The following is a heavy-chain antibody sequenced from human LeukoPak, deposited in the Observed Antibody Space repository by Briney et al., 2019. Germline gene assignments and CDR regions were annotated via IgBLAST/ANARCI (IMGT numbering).Heavy chain of an antibody. J-gene: IGHJ4*02. D-gene: IGHD3-22*01. CDR2: ISWNSGSI. Sequence: GGSLRLSCAASGFTFDDYAMHWVRQAPGKGLEWVSGISWNSGSIGYADSVKGRFTISRDNAKNSLYLQMNSLRAEDTALYYCAKDLGNYYDSSGYYWMGFDYWGQGTLVTVSS. CDR3: AKDLGNYYDSSGYYWMGFDY. V-gene: IGHV3-9*01. CDR1: GFTFDDYA.